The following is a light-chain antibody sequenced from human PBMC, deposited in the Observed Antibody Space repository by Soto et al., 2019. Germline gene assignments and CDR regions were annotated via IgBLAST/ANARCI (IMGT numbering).Light chain of an antibody. J-gene: IGKJ4*01. V-gene: IGKV3-15*01. CDR3: QQYNNWPLT. Sequence: EIVMTQSPATLSVSPGERATLSCRASQSVSSNLAWYQQKPGQAPRLLIDDASTRATGIPARFSGGGSGTEFTLTISSLQSEDLAVYYCQQYNNWPLTFGGGTKVEIK. CDR2: DAS. CDR1: QSVSSN.